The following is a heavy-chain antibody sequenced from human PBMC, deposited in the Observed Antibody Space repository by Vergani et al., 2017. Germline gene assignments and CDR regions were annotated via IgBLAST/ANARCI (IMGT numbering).Heavy chain of an antibody. Sequence: QVQLQESGPGLVKPSETLSLTCVVSGFSISSSYYWGWIRQPPGKGLEWIGSIYHSGTTYYNPSLKSRVTISVDTSNNQFSLKLSSVTAADTAVYYCTTGFPGSSWSTYWGQGTLVTVSS. CDR1: GFSISSSYY. CDR2: IYHSGTT. CDR3: TTGFPGSSWSTY. V-gene: IGHV4-38-2*01. D-gene: IGHD6-13*01. J-gene: IGHJ4*01.